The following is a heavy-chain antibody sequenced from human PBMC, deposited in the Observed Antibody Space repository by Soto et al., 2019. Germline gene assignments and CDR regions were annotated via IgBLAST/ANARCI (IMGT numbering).Heavy chain of an antibody. CDR3: SRVIRGAYYNSPLDT. V-gene: IGHV1-2*02. D-gene: IGHD3-10*01. CDR1: GYTFTGYF. J-gene: IGHJ5*02. CDR2: INPYSGGA. Sequence: ASVKVSCKASGYTFTGYFMHWVRQAPGPGLGWMGWINPYSGGADYAQSFQGRVTMTSDTSITTVSMELSSLRIDGTAVYYCSRVIRGAYYNSPLDTWGQGTVVTVS.